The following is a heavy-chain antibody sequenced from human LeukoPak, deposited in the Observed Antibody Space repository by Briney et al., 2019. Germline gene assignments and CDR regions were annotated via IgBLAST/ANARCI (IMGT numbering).Heavy chain of an antibody. CDR2: INAGNGNT. V-gene: IGHV1-3*01. Sequence: GASVKVSCKASGYTFTSYAMHWVRQAPGQRLEWMGWINAGNGNTKYSQKFQDRVTFTRDTSASTAYMELSSLRSEDTAVYYCAQTYCSSTRCYPGAFDIWGQGTMVTVSS. J-gene: IGHJ3*02. CDR3: AQTYCSSTRCYPGAFDI. D-gene: IGHD2-2*01. CDR1: GYTFTSYA.